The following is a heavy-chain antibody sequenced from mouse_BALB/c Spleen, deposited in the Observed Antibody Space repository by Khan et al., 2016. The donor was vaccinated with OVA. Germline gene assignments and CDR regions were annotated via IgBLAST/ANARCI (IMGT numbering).Heavy chain of an antibody. CDR2: ISDSGST. J-gene: IGHJ2*01. D-gene: IGHD1-2*01. Sequence: EVQLQESGPGLVKPSQSLSLTCTVTGYSITSGYVRNVIRQSPGNQLERRGFISDSGSTNYNPYLKSRITITGDTSKNQFFLQMNSVTTEDTATYYCDGAASIKNWGQGTTLTVSS. CDR3: DGAASIKN. V-gene: IGHV3-2*02. CDR1: GYSITSGYV.